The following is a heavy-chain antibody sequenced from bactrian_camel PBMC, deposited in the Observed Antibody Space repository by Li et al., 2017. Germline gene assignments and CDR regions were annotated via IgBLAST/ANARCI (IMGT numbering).Heavy chain of an antibody. CDR2: ISNVGDR. J-gene: IGHJ6*01. V-gene: IGHV3S55*01. CDR3: AASVLYGVSCQNLRDFGY. D-gene: IGHD6*01. CDR1: RYTWRRVC. Sequence: VQLVESGGGSVQAGGSLRLSCAISRYTWRRVCMGWFRQAPGKEREGVASISNVGDRTYADSVQGRFTISRENTKNTLYLQMNSLEPEDTAMYYCAASVLYGVSCQNLRDFGYWGQGTQVTVS.